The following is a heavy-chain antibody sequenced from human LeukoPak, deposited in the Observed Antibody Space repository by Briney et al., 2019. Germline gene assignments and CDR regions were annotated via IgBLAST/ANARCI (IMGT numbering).Heavy chain of an antibody. CDR2: MNPNSGNT. CDR1: GYTFTSYD. J-gene: IGHJ6*02. CDR3: ARGQGYYDSSGYSRGYYYGTDV. D-gene: IGHD3-22*01. Sequence: ASVKVSCKASGYTFTSYDINWVRQATGQGLEWMGWMNPNSGNTGYAQKFQGRVTMTRNTSISTAYMELSSLRSEDTAVYYCARGQGYYDSSGYSRGYYYGTDVWGQGTTVTVSS. V-gene: IGHV1-8*01.